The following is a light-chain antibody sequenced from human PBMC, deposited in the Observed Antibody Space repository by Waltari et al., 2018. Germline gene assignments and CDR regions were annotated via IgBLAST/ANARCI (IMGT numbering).Light chain of an antibody. J-gene: IGLJ2*01. CDR2: VIRDGSH. Sequence: QLVLTQSSSASASLGASVRLTYTLGSGHAHDATAWHPPQPGKGPRYFKKVIRDGSHNKGFGIPDRFSGSSSGAERYLTISNVQSEDEADYYCQTWDTGIQVFGGGTKLTVL. V-gene: IGLV4-69*01. CDR1: SGHAHDA. CDR3: QTWDTGIQV.